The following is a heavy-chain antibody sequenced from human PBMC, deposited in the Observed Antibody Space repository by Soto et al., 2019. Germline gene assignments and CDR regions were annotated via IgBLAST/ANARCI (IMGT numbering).Heavy chain of an antibody. CDR1: GFTFSSYG. CDR2: ISYDGSNK. D-gene: IGHD3-10*01. J-gene: IGHJ4*02. Sequence: QVQLVESGGGVVQPGRSLRLSCAASGFTFSSYGMHWVRQAPGKGLEWVAVISYDGSNKYYADSVKGRFTISRDNSKNTLYLQMNSLRAEDTAVYYCARGGDRGAFDYWGQGTLVTVSS. CDR3: ARGGDRGAFDY. V-gene: IGHV3-30*03.